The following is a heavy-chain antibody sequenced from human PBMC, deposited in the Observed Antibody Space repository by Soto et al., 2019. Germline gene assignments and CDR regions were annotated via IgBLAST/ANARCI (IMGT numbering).Heavy chain of an antibody. Sequence: QVQLVQSGAEVKKPGSSVKVSCKASGGTFSSYAISWVRQAPGQGLEWMGGIIPIFGTANYAQKFQGRVTITADESKSTAYMELSSVRSEDTAVYYCAYLTSSGYYYWYFDLWGRGTLVTVSS. J-gene: IGHJ2*01. CDR1: GGTFSSYA. CDR3: AYLTSSGYYYWYFDL. CDR2: IIPIFGTA. D-gene: IGHD3-22*01. V-gene: IGHV1-69*12.